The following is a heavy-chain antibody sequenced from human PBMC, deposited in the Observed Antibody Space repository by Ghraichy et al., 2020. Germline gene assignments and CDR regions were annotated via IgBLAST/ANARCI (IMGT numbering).Heavy chain of an antibody. CDR1: GYTFTSYD. CDR3: ARIAAAGSETDKNYYYYYYMDV. Sequence: SVKVSCKASGYTFTSYDINWVRQATGQGLEWMGWMNPNSGNTGYAQKFQGRVTMTRNTSISTAYMELSSLRSEDTAVYYCARIAAAGSETDKNYYYYYYMDVWGKGTTVTVSS. D-gene: IGHD6-13*01. V-gene: IGHV1-8*01. J-gene: IGHJ6*03. CDR2: MNPNSGNT.